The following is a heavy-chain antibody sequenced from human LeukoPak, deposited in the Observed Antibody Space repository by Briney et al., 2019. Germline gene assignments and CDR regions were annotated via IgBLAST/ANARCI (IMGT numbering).Heavy chain of an antibody. D-gene: IGHD6-13*01. CDR3: ARDRRGIAAAGPYYYYGMDV. J-gene: IGHJ6*02. V-gene: IGHV1-46*01. Sequence: ASVKVSCKASGYTFTSYYMHWVRQAPGQGLEWMGIINPSGGSTSYAQKFQGRVTMTRDTSTSTVYMELSSLRSEDTVVYYCARDRRGIAAAGPYYYYGMDVWGQGTTVTVSS. CDR1: GYTFTSYY. CDR2: INPSGGST.